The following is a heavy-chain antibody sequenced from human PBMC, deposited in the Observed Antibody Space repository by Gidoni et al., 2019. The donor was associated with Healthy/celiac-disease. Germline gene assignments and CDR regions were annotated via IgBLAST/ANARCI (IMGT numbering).Heavy chain of an antibody. CDR3: ARNEPRWLALDY. J-gene: IGHJ4*02. CDR2: INPNSGGT. V-gene: IGHV1-2*02. Sequence: QVQLVQSGAEVKKLGASVKVSCKASGYTFTGYNMHWVRQAPGQGLEWMGWINPNSGGTNYAQTFQGRVTMTRDTSISTAYMELSRLRSDDTAVYYCARNEPRWLALDYWGQGTLVTVSS. CDR1: GYTFTGYN. D-gene: IGHD6-19*01.